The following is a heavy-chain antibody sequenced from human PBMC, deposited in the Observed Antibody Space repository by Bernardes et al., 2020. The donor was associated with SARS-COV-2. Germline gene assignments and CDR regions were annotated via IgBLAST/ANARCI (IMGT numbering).Heavy chain of an antibody. CDR1: GGSIRGSY. V-gene: IGHV4-59*01. CDR2: LSYDGVS. J-gene: IGHJ5*01. D-gene: IGHD2-21*01. Sequence: SETLTLTCTVSGGSIRGSYWSWVRQPPGPGLAWIGFLSYDGVSNYSPSLESRVTISVDKSMNQYSLKLTSVTAADTAVYYCARGAGIPQVLDSWGHGTLVTVSS. CDR3: ARGAGIPQVLDS.